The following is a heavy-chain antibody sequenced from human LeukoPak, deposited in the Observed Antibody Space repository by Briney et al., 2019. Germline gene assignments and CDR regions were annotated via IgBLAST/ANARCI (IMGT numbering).Heavy chain of an antibody. CDR1: GGSISSGSYF. Sequence: SETLSLTCSVSGGSISSGSYFWGWIRQPPGKGLEWIGSIYYSGSTYYNPSLKSRVTISVDTSKNHFSLRLSSVTAADTAIYYCARGPPNWGFDFWGQGALVTVSS. CDR2: IYYSGST. D-gene: IGHD7-27*01. CDR3: ARGPPNWGFDF. V-gene: IGHV4-39*02. J-gene: IGHJ4*02.